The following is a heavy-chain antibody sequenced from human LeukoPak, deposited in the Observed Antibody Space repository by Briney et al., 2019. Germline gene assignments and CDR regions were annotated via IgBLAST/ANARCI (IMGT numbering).Heavy chain of an antibody. Sequence: GGSLRLSCAASGFTVSSNYMSWVRQAPGKGLEWVAFIRYDGSNKYYADSVKGRFTISRDNSKNTLYLQMNSLRAEDTAVYYCAKDGSYYGAPTGYWGQGTLVTVSS. CDR2: IRYDGSNK. J-gene: IGHJ4*02. CDR1: GFTVSSNY. V-gene: IGHV3-30*02. D-gene: IGHD4-17*01. CDR3: AKDGSYYGAPTGY.